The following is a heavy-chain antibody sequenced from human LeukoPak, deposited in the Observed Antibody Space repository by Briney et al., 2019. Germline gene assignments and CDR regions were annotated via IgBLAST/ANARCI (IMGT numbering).Heavy chain of an antibody. CDR1: GFTFSSYA. Sequence: GGSLRLSCAASGFTFSSYAMSWVRRAPGKGLEWVSAISGSGGSTYYADSVKGRFTISRDNSKNTLYLQMNSLRAEDTAVYYCAKDHRGCSSTSCYVYFDYWGQGTLVTVSS. CDR2: ISGSGGST. V-gene: IGHV3-23*01. J-gene: IGHJ4*02. D-gene: IGHD2-2*01. CDR3: AKDHRGCSSTSCYVYFDY.